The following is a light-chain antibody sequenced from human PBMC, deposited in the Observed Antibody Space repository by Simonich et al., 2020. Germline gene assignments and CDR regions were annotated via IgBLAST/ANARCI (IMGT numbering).Light chain of an antibody. CDR2: EGS. CDR3: CSYAGSSTWV. V-gene: IGLV2-23*01. CDR1: SRDVGGYNL. J-gene: IGLJ3*02. Sequence: QSALTQPASLSGSPGQSIPISRTGTSRDVGGYNLVSWDQQHPGKAPKPIIYEGSKRPSGVSNRFSGSKSGNTASLTISGLQAEDEADYYCCSYAGSSTWVFGGGTKLTVL.